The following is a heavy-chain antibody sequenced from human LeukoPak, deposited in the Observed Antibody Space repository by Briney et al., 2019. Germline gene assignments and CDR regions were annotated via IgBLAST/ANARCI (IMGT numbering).Heavy chain of an antibody. J-gene: IGHJ6*03. Sequence: GGSLRLSCAASEFTFSSFAMSWVRQAPGRGLEWISSISGPGDKTHYTDSVKGRFTISRDNSKNTLYLYMNTLRAADPAVYYCAKPTIPARPFLTYLYYYLDVWGEGATVIVSS. D-gene: IGHD6-6*01. V-gene: IGHV3-23*01. CDR3: AKPTIPARPFLTYLYYYLDV. CDR2: ISGPGDKT. CDR1: EFTFSSFA.